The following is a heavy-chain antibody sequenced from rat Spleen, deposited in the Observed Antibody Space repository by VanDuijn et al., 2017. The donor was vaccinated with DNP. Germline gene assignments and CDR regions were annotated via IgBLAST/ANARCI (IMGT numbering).Heavy chain of an antibody. Sequence: QVQLKETGPGLVQPSQTLSLTCTVSGFSLTNYNVHWVRQPPGKGLEWIGAIWSGGSTDYNSALKSRLSISRDTSKSQVFLKMNSLQTEDTGTYYCATNYGGYSAPDYWGQGVMVTVSS. J-gene: IGHJ2*01. CDR1: GFSLTNYN. CDR3: ATNYGGYSAPDY. CDR2: IWSGGST. D-gene: IGHD1-11*01. V-gene: IGHV2-30*01.